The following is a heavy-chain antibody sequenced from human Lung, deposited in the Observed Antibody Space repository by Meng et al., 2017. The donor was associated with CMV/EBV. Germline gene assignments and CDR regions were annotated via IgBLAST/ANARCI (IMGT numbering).Heavy chain of an antibody. V-gene: IGHV3-9*01. CDR3: AKADIVVVPAGAFDI. CDR1: GFTFDDYA. CDR2: ISWNSGSI. Sequence: SXKISCAASGFTFDDYAMHWVRQAPGKGLEWVSGISWNSGSIGYADSAKGRFTISRDNAKNSLYLQMNSLRAEDTALYYCAKADIVVVPAGAFDIWGQGXMVTVSS. D-gene: IGHD2-2*01. J-gene: IGHJ3*02.